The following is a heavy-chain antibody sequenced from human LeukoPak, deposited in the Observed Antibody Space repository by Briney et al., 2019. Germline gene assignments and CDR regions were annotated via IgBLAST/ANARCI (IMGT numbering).Heavy chain of an antibody. CDR1: GGSISSSSYD. CDR3: ARDLLQERWLESGAFDI. V-gene: IGHV4-39*07. J-gene: IGHJ3*02. Sequence: PSETLSLTCTVSGGSISSSSYDWGWIRQPPGKGLEWIGSIYYSGSTYYNPSLKSRVTISVDTSKNQFSLKLSSVTAADTAVYYCARDLLQERWLESGAFDIWGQGTMVTVSS. CDR2: IYYSGST. D-gene: IGHD5-24*01.